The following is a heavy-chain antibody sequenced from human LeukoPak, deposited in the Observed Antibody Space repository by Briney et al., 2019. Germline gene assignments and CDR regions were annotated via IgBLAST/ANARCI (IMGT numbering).Heavy chain of an antibody. CDR3: ARVKTVTTRAPNWYFDL. CDR1: GGSISSGGCC. Sequence: SETLSLTCAVSGGSISSGGCCWSCIRQPPGQGLEWIGYIYHSGSTYYNPSLKSRVTISVDRSKNQFSLKLSSVTAADTAVYYCARVKTVTTRAPNWYFDLWGRGTLVTVSS. D-gene: IGHD4-17*01. CDR2: IYHSGST. V-gene: IGHV4-30-2*01. J-gene: IGHJ2*01.